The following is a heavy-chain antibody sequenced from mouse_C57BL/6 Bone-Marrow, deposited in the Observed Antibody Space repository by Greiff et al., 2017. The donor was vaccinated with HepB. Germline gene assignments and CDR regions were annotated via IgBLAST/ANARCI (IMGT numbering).Heavy chain of an antibody. D-gene: IGHD1-1*01. Sequence: EVKLVESGEGLVKPGGSLKLSCAASGFTFSSYAMSWVRQTPEKRLEWVAYISSGGDYIYYADTVKGRFTISRDNARNTLYLQMSSLKSEDTAMYYCTRVPYYGTGYFDVWGTGTTVTVSS. CDR3: TRVPYYGTGYFDV. CDR2: ISSGGDYI. CDR1: GFTFSSYA. J-gene: IGHJ1*03. V-gene: IGHV5-9-1*02.